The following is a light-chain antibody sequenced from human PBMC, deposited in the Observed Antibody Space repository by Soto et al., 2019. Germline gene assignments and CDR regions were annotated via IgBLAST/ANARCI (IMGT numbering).Light chain of an antibody. CDR2: EVS. V-gene: IGLV2-14*01. Sequence: QSALTRPASVSGSPGQSITISCTGTSNDVGGYNYVSWYQQHLGKAPKLMIYEVSNRPSGISNRFSGSKSGNTASLTFSGLQAEDEADYYCSSYTTSITYVFGTGTKLTVL. J-gene: IGLJ1*01. CDR3: SSYTTSITYV. CDR1: SNDVGGYNY.